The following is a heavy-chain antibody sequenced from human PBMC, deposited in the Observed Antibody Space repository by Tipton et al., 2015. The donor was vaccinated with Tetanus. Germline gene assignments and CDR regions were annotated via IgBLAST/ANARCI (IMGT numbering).Heavy chain of an antibody. J-gene: IGHJ4*02. CDR1: GFTSESHY. V-gene: IGHV3-53*01. CDR2: MYSGGDT. D-gene: IGHD6-19*01. Sequence: GSLRLSCAASGFTSESHYMHWVRQAPGKGLEWVSVMYSGGDTYYVDSVKGRFSISRDNAKNTLYLQMNSLRVEDTAVYYCVRDGGSSGWLAYWGQGTLVTVSS. CDR3: VRDGGSSGWLAY.